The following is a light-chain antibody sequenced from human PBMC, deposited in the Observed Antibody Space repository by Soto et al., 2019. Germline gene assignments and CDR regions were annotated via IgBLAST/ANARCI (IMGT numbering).Light chain of an antibody. J-gene: IGKJ4*01. CDR3: QQYGDSLT. CDR1: QSVSSSY. V-gene: IGKV3-20*01. Sequence: EIVLTQSPGTLSLSPGERAILSCRASQSVSSSYLAWYQQKPGQAPRLLINATFSRSTGIPYRFSGSWSETDFTLTISRLEPDDFAEYYCQQYGDSLTFGGGTKVEIK. CDR2: ATF.